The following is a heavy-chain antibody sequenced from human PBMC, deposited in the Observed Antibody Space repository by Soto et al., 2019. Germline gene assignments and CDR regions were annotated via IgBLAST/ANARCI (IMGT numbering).Heavy chain of an antibody. CDR2: IYYSGST. CDR3: ASGGGYEVTTTEFVYYYYMDV. J-gene: IGHJ6*03. CDR1: GGSISSYY. D-gene: IGHD4-4*01. Sequence: SETLSLTCTVSGGSISSYYWSWIRQPPWKGLEWIGYIYYSGSTNYNPSLKSRVTISVDTAKNQFSLKLSSVTAADTDVDYCASGGGYEVTTTEFVYYYYMDVWGKGTTVTVSS. V-gene: IGHV4-59*12.